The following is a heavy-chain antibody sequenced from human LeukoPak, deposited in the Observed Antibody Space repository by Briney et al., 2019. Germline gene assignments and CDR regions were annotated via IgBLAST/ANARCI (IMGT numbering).Heavy chain of an antibody. CDR3: AIPRGDLWSGYDY. CDR1: GGSISRSCYC. V-gene: IGHV4-39*01. Sequence: PSETLSLTCSVSGGSISRSCYCWTWIRQSPGRGLEWIGNTYYSGSTLYNPSLKSRVTISVDTSKNQFSLRLTSVTAADTAVYYCAIPRGDLWSGYDYWGQGVLVTVSP. CDR2: TYYSGST. D-gene: IGHD3-3*01. J-gene: IGHJ4*02.